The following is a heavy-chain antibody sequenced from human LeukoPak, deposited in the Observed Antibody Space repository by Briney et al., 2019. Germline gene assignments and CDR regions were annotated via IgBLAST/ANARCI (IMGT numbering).Heavy chain of an antibody. D-gene: IGHD6-13*01. Sequence: GGSLRLSCAASEFTFNKYWMHWVRQAPGKGLVWVSRINGDGTRTDYVDSVKGRFTISRDNAKNTLYLQMNSLRAEDTAVYYCAREGIAAAGPDAFDIWGQGTMVTVSS. CDR1: EFTFNKYW. CDR3: AREGIAAAGPDAFDI. CDR2: INGDGTRT. V-gene: IGHV3-74*01. J-gene: IGHJ3*02.